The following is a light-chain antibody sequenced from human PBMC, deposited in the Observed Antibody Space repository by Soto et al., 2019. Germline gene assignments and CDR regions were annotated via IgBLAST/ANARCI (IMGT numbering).Light chain of an antibody. CDR1: ASNIGNNS. CDR2: DDN. CDR3: GTWDTSLPACV. Sequence: VLTQPPSVSAAPGQRVTISCSGSASNIGNNSVSWYQQLPGAAPKLLIYDDNNRPSGIPDRFSGSKSGTSATLGITGLQTGDEADYYCGTWDTSLPACVFGPGTKVTVL. J-gene: IGLJ1*01. V-gene: IGLV1-51*01.